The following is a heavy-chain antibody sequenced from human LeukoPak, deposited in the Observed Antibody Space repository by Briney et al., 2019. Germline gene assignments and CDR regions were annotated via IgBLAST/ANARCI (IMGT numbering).Heavy chain of an antibody. CDR1: GFTFDDYT. D-gene: IGHD3-22*01. CDR3: AKGRHYYDSSGPLPDFDY. V-gene: IGHV3-43*01. CDR2: ISWDGGST. Sequence: GGSLRLSCAASGFTFDDYTMRWVRQAPGKGLEWVSLISWDGGSTYYADSVKGRFTISRDNSKNSLYLQMNSLRTEDTALYYCAKGRHYYDSSGPLPDFDYWGQGTLVTVSS. J-gene: IGHJ4*02.